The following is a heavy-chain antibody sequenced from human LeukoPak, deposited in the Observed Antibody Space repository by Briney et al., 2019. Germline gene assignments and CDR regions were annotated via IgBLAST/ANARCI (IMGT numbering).Heavy chain of an antibody. V-gene: IGHV4-59*11. CDR1: VGSMTTHP. CDR2: VLDSGRT. Sequence: SQTLSLTCTVSVGSMTTHPWSSIWDTPGKGLEWIGYVLDSGRTKDNPSLKSRVTLSADTSKNQSSLRLSSVTAADTAVYYCTTIKRGNIFGYFDFWGQGILVTVSS. CDR3: TTIKRGNIFGYFDF. J-gene: IGHJ4*02. D-gene: IGHD5-18*01.